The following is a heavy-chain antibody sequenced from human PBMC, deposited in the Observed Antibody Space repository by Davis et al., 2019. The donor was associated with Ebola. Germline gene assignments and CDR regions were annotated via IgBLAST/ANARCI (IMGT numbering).Heavy chain of an antibody. CDR1: GGSIISGGYY. V-gene: IGHV4-31*03. Sequence: MPSETLSLTCTVSGGSIISGGYYWSWIRQHPGKGLEWIGYIFSSGSTFYNPSLKSRVTISVDKSKNQFSLKLSSVTAADTAVYYCARFNYYGSGSYTRWGQGTLVTVSS. CDR3: ARFNYYGSGSYTR. D-gene: IGHD3-10*01. CDR2: IFSSGST. J-gene: IGHJ4*02.